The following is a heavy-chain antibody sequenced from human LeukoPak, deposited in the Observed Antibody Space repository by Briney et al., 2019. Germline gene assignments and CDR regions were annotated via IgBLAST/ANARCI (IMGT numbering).Heavy chain of an antibody. CDR3: ARDISTVVIPGYFDY. CDR2: IIPIFGTA. D-gene: IGHD4-23*01. J-gene: IGHJ4*02. V-gene: IGHV1-69*05. CDR1: GGTFRNFA. Sequence: ASVKVSCKAPGGTFRNFAISWVRQAPGQGLEWMGGIIPIFGTANYAQKFQGRVSITTDEVMSTAYMELSSLRSEDTAVYYCARDISTVVIPGYFDYWGPGTLVTVSS.